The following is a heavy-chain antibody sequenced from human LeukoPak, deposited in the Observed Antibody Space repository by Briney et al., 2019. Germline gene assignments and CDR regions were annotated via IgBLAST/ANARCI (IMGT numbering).Heavy chain of an antibody. V-gene: IGHV5-51*01. CDR3: ARRGRYSYGSYFDY. CDR1: GSSFTSYW. D-gene: IGHD5-18*01. Sequence: GASLKISCKGSGSSFTSYWIGWVRQVPGKGLEWMGIIYPGDSDTAYSPSFQGQVTVSADKSITTAYLQWSSLKASDTAMYYCARRGRYSYGSYFDYWGQGTLVTVSS. CDR2: IYPGDSDT. J-gene: IGHJ4*02.